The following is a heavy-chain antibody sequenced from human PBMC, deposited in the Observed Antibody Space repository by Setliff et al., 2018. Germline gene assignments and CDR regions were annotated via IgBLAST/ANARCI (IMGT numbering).Heavy chain of an antibody. Sequence: ASVKVSCKASGYTFSTYGITWVRQAPGQGLEWMGWISAYNGRTNYAEKFHARVTMTTDTATSTAYMELRSLKSDDTAVYYCARASGGNSVEDGFDIWGQGTMVTVSS. CDR3: ARASGGNSVEDGFDI. CDR1: GYTFSTYG. V-gene: IGHV1-18*01. D-gene: IGHD1-26*01. J-gene: IGHJ3*02. CDR2: ISAYNGRT.